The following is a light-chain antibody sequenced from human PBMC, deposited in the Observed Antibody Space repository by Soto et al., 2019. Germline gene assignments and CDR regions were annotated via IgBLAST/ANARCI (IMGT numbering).Light chain of an antibody. Sequence: DIQMTQSPSSLSASVGDRVSITCQASQDISNYLSWYQLRPGTAPKLLIYDASDLETGVPSRFSGSGSGTDFTFTINNLQPEDIATYFCQQFHNVPYTFGQGTKLDIK. CDR1: QDISNY. J-gene: IGKJ2*01. CDR3: QQFHNVPYT. V-gene: IGKV1-33*01. CDR2: DAS.